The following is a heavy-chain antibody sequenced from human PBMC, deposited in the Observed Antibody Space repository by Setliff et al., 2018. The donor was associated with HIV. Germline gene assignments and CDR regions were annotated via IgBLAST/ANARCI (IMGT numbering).Heavy chain of an antibody. CDR1: GISVGLNY. Sequence: PGGSLRLSCAVSGISVGLNYMSWVRQAPGKGLEWVSTIYGGGPSYADSVKGRFTISRDNSKSTLYLQMHSLTTEDTSVYYCARPHSNRWPYAFDIWGQGTLVTVSS. CDR2: IYGGGP. D-gene: IGHD2-2*01. CDR3: ARPHSNRWPYAFDI. V-gene: IGHV3-66*02. J-gene: IGHJ3*02.